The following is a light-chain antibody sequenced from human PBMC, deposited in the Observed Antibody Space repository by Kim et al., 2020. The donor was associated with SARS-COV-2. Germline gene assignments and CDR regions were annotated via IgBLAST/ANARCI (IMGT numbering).Light chain of an antibody. Sequence: QSALTQPASASGSPGQSITISCTGTSSDVGGYNYVSWYQQHPGKAPELMIYDVSKRRSGVSNRFSGSKFGNTASLTISGLQAEDEADYYCSAYTSSSTYVFGTGTKVTVL. V-gene: IGLV2-14*01. J-gene: IGLJ1*01. CDR2: DVS. CDR3: SAYTSSSTYV. CDR1: SSDVGGYNY.